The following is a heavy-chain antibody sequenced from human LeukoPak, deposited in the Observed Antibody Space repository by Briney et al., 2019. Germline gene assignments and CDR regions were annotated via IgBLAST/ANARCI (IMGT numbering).Heavy chain of an antibody. V-gene: IGHV4-4*07. CDR2: IYTSGST. J-gene: IGHJ4*02. CDR1: GGSISSYY. Sequence: SETLSLTCTVSGGSISSYYWSWIQQPAGKGLEWIGRIYTSGSTNYNPSLKSRVTMSVDTSKNQFSLKLSSVTAADTAVYYCARDFWMGIAAAVNYFDYWGQGTLVTVSS. CDR3: ARDFWMGIAAAVNYFDY. D-gene: IGHD6-13*01.